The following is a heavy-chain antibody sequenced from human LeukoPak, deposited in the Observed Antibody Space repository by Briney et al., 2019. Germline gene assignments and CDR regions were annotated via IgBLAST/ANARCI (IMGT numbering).Heavy chain of an antibody. CDR1: GFTFSSYA. Sequence: LVESGGGVVQPGRSLRLSCAASGFTFSSYAMHWVRQAPGKGLEWVAVISYDGSNKYYADSVKGRFTISRDNSKNTLYLQMNSLRAEDTAVYYCARSHYSGSYSDYWGQGTLVTVSS. V-gene: IGHV3-30*04. J-gene: IGHJ4*02. D-gene: IGHD1-26*01. CDR2: ISYDGSNK. CDR3: ARSHYSGSYSDY.